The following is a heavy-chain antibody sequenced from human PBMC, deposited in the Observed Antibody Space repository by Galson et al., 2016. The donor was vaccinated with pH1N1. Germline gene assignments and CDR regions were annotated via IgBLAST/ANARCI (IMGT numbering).Heavy chain of an antibody. CDR2: ITYTSGTL. J-gene: IGHJ3*01. D-gene: IGHD2-21*02. CDR1: GFTFNTWH. Sequence: SLRLSCAASGFTFNTWHMDWVRQAPGKGLEWISFITYTSGTLYYADSVKGQFTVSRDNAKNSLYLQMDSLRVEDTAVYYCARPGNFDGDRRGAFDLWGQGTMVTVSP. CDR3: ARPGNFDGDRRGAFDL. V-gene: IGHV3-48*04.